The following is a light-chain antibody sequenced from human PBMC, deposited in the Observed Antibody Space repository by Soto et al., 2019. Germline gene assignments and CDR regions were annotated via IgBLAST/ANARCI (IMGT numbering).Light chain of an antibody. J-gene: IGLJ1*01. CDR1: RSNIGAGYD. Sequence: QSVLTQPPSVSGAPGQTVTISCTGSRSNIGAGYDIHWYQFLPGTAPKLLLYSFNKRPSGIPDRFSGSKSGTSASLAITGLQPEDESDYYYQSYDNYLSGSGVFVT. V-gene: IGLV1-40*01. CDR3: QSYDNYLSGSGV. CDR2: SFN.